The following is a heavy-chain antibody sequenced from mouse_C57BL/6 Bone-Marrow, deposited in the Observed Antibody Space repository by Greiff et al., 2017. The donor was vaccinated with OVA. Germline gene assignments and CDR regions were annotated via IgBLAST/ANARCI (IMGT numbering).Heavy chain of an antibody. D-gene: IGHD2-10*02. CDR1: GYTFTDYY. CDR3: ARGPRFDY. CDR2: IYPGSGNT. Sequence: QVQLQQSGAELVRPGASVKLSCKASGYTFTDYYINWVKQRPGQGLEWIARIYPGSGNTYYNEKFKGKATLTAEKSSSTAYMQLSSLTSEDSAVYFCARGPRFDYWGQGTTLTVSS. V-gene: IGHV1-76*01. J-gene: IGHJ2*01.